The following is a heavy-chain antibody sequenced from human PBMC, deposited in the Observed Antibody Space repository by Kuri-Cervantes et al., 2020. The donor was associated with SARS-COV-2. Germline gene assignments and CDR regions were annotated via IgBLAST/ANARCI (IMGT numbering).Heavy chain of an antibody. D-gene: IGHD2-2*01. Sequence: SETLSLTCTVSGGSISSSSYYWGWIRQPPGKGLEWIGSIYYSGSTYYNPSLKSRVTISVDTSKNQFSLKLSSVTAADTAVYYCARGTHIVVVPAAIDYWARGTLVTVSS. CDR1: GGSISSSSYY. CDR3: ARGTHIVVVPAAIDY. CDR2: IYYSGST. V-gene: IGHV4-39*01. J-gene: IGHJ4*02.